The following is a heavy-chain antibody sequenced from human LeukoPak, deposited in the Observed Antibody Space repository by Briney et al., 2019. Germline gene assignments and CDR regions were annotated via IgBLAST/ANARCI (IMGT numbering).Heavy chain of an antibody. Sequence: SETLSLTCAVYGGSFSGYYWSWIRQPPGKGLEWIGEINHSGSTNYNPSLKSRVTISVDTSKNQFSLKLSSVTAADTAVYYCARDGVGGWDAFDIWGQGTMVTVSS. CDR2: INHSGST. CDR1: GGSFSGYY. CDR3: ARDGVGGWDAFDI. V-gene: IGHV4-34*01. D-gene: IGHD1-26*01. J-gene: IGHJ3*02.